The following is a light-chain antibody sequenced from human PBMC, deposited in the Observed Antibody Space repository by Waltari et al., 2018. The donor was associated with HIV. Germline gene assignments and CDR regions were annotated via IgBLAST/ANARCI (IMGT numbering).Light chain of an antibody. V-gene: IGKV1-12*01. J-gene: IGKJ4*01. CDR1: RDISTS. CDR2: GAF. CDR3: QQAQSFPHT. Sequence: DIQMAQSPSNVSAFVGGTVTITCRASRDISTSLAWYQFRPGRPPKLLLYGAFQLETGVPSRFGGAGSGTEFTLTITSLQPEDFATYFCQQAQSFPHTFGGGTRVGIK.